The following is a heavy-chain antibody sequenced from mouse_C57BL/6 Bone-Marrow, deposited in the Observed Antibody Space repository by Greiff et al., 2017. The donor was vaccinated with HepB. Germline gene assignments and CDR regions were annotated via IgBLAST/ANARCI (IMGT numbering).Heavy chain of an antibody. D-gene: IGHD1-1*01. J-gene: IGHJ2*01. CDR3: AATYVVPYFDY. Sequence: QVQLQQPGAELVKPGASVQLSCKASGYTFTSYWLHWVKQRPGQGLEWIGMIHPNSGSTNYNEKFKSKATLTVDKSSSTAYMQLSSLTSEDSAVYYCAATYVVPYFDYWGQGTTLTVSS. CDR1: GYTFTSYW. V-gene: IGHV1-64*01. CDR2: IHPNSGST.